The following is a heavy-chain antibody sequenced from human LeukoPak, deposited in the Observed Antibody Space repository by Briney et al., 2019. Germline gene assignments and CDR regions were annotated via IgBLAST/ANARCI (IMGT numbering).Heavy chain of an antibody. Sequence: GGSLRLSCAASGFTFSHHGMHWVRQAPGKGLEWVAFIRNDGSNNYYADSVKGRFTISRDNSKNNVYLQMNSLRAEDTAVYYCARGHNSYCGGDCSLPNWGQGTLVTVSS. CDR1: GFTFSHHG. J-gene: IGHJ4*02. D-gene: IGHD2-21*02. CDR2: IRNDGSNN. CDR3: ARGHNSYCGGDCSLPN. V-gene: IGHV3-30*02.